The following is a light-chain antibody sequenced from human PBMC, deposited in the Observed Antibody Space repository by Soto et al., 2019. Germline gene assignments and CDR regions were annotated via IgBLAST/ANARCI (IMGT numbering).Light chain of an antibody. CDR3: CSYAGSSTYV. CDR1: SSDVGSYNL. V-gene: IGLV2-23*02. J-gene: IGLJ1*01. CDR2: EVS. Sequence: QSALTQPASVSGSPGQSITISCTGTSSDVGSYNLVSWYQQHPGKAPKLMIYEVSKRPSGVSNRFSGSKSGNTASLTISGLQAEDEADYYCCSYAGSSTYVFGTGPHLTVL.